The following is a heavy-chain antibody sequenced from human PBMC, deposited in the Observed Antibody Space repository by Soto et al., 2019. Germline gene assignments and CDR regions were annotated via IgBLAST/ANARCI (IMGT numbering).Heavy chain of an antibody. CDR1: GLSFDNYA. CDR3: GKDPNGDYFGTFDF. J-gene: IGHJ3*01. CDR2: ITGNGAVT. D-gene: IGHD4-17*01. V-gene: IGHV3-23*01. Sequence: EVQFLESGGGVLRPRGSLRLSCVASGLSFDNYAMTWVRQSPGKGLEWLACITGNGAVTSYTDSVRGRFTISRDNSKNTLYLQMDSLRADDTAVYYCGKDPNGDYFGTFDFGGQGTTVTVSS.